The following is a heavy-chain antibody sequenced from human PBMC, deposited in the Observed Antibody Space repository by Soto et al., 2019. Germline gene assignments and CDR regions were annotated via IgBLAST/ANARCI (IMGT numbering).Heavy chain of an antibody. Sequence: AETRSLTCAVYGGASSGHYWSWIRQPPGKGLEWIGEINHSGGTSYNPSLKSRVTISVDTSKSQFSLKLSSVTAADTAVYYCARAKRDGYILLGYYSHYEMDCRGKRATVTVSA. D-gene: IGHD5-12*01. CDR2: INHSGGT. J-gene: IGHJ6*04. CDR3: ARAKRDGYILLGYYSHYEMDC. CDR1: GGASSGHY. V-gene: IGHV4-34*01.